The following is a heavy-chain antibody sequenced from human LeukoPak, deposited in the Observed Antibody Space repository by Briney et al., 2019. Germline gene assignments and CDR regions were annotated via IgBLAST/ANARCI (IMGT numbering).Heavy chain of an antibody. V-gene: IGHV3-33*05. CDR3: ARVPQSSWTNWFDP. Sequence: GGSLRLSCAASGFTLSIYGMHWVRQAPGKGLEWVAFIENDASEKKYVDSVKGRFTISRDNSKNTLYLQMNSLRAEDTAGYYCARVPQSSWTNWFDPWGQGTLVTVSS. CDR1: GFTLSIYG. J-gene: IGHJ5*02. D-gene: IGHD6-13*01. CDR2: IENDASEK.